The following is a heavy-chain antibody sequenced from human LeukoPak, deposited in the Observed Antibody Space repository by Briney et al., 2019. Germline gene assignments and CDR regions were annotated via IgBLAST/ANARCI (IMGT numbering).Heavy chain of an antibody. Sequence: GGSLRLSCVASGVTLSNYAMSWVRQAPGKGLEWVSTIIDSGNSIYYADSAEGRFTISRDNSKNTLYLQMNSLRAGDTAVYYCAKDPIFSGSYGVFDYWGLGTLVTVSS. CDR3: AKDPIFSGSYGVFDY. V-gene: IGHV3-23*01. CDR1: GVTLSNYA. J-gene: IGHJ4*02. D-gene: IGHD1-26*01. CDR2: IIDSGNSI.